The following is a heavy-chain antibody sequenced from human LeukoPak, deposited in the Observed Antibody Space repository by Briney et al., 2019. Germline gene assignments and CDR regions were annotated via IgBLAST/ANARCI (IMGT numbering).Heavy chain of an antibody. CDR2: IHPDDSDT. V-gene: IGHV5-51*01. CDR3: ARGYCSTTSCYYFDL. J-gene: IGHJ4*02. D-gene: IGHD2-2*01. CDR1: GSTFTSYW. Sequence: GASLQISCKCSGSTFTSYWIGWVRQLPGKGLESMAIIHPDDSDTRYSPSFQGQVTISADKSISTAYLQWSSLKASDTAMYYCARGYCSTTSCYYFDLWGQGTLVTVSS.